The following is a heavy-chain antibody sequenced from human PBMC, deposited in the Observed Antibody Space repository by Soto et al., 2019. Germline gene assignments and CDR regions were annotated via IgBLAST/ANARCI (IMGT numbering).Heavy chain of an antibody. CDR1: GFTFSSYG. CDR3: ARLGYCSRSSCYYFDH. Sequence: QVQLVESGGGVVQPGRSLRLSCAASGFTFSSYGMHWFRQAPGKGLEWVAIIWYDGSSKYYADSVKGRFTISRDNSKNTLYLQMNSLRAEDTAVYYCARLGYCSRSSCYYFDHWGQGTLVTVSS. V-gene: IGHV3-33*01. CDR2: IWYDGSSK. J-gene: IGHJ4*02. D-gene: IGHD2-2*01.